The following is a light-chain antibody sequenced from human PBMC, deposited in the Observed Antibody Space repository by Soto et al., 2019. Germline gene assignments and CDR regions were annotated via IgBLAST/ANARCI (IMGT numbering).Light chain of an antibody. CDR3: QQYCTNTPRT. Sequence: DSQMTQFPSTLSAPVGDRVTITCRASQSISIWLAWYQQKPGKAPKILIYNASSLESGVPSRCSGSGAATEYSPTTSSLQPADDADYYCQQYCTNTPRTFGQGTKVDIK. CDR1: QSISIW. J-gene: IGKJ1*01. V-gene: IGKV1-5*03. CDR2: NAS.